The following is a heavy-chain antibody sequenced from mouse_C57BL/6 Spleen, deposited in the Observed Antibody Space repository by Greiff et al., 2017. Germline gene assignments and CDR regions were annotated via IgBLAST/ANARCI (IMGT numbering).Heavy chain of an antibody. CDR1: GYTFPSYD. J-gene: IGHJ1*03. Sequence: VQRVESGPELVKPGASVKLSCKASGYTFPSYDINWVKQRPGQGLEWIGWIYPRAGSTKYNEKFKGKAPLPVDTSSSTAYMELHSLTSEDSAVYCGARSWGYFDVWGTGTTVTVSS. CDR3: ARSWGYFDV. V-gene: IGHV1-85*01. CDR2: IYPRAGST.